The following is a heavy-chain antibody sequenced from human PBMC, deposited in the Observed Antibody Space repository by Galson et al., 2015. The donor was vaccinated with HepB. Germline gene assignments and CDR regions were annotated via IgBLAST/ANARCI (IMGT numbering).Heavy chain of an antibody. Sequence: LRLSCAASGFTFSTYAMSWVRQAPGKGLEWVSAISGSSSTYYTDSVKGRFTISRDNSKSTLYLQMNSLRAEDTAVYYCAKTVPGRGSGYAFDIWGQGTMVTVSS. CDR1: GFTFSTYA. CDR2: ISGSSST. D-gene: IGHD3-22*01. CDR3: AKTVPGRGSGYAFDI. V-gene: IGHV3-23*01. J-gene: IGHJ3*02.